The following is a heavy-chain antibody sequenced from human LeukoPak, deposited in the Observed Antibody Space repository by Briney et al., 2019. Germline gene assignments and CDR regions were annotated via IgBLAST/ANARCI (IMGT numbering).Heavy chain of an antibody. CDR3: ARVNYDFWSGYYVGHYFDY. CDR1: GGSFSGYY. Sequence: SETLSLTCAVYGGSFSGYYWSWIRQPPGKGLEWIGEINHSGSTNYNPSLKSRVTIPVDTSKNQFSLKLSSVTAADTAVYYCARVNYDFWSGYYVGHYFDYWGQGTLVTVSS. V-gene: IGHV4-34*01. D-gene: IGHD3-3*01. J-gene: IGHJ4*02. CDR2: INHSGST.